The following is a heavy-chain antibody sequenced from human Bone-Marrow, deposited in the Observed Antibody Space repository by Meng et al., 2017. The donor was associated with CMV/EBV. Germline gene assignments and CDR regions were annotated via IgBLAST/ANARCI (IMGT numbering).Heavy chain of an antibody. D-gene: IGHD3-16*01. CDR3: TIGFPGGGHAVVSDD. CDR1: GGSMRSYY. J-gene: IGHJ4*02. CDR2: IHYSGST. V-gene: IGHV4-59*01. Sequence: SETLSLPCRVSGGSMRSYYWTWIRHSPGEGLEWIGWIHYSGSTSFNPSLKSRVAISIDTSKNQFFLNRKSVTAADMAVYYCTIGFPGGGHAVVSDDWGQGMLVTVSS.